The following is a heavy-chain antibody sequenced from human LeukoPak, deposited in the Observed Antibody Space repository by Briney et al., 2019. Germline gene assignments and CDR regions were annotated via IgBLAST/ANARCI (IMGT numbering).Heavy chain of an antibody. CDR3: ARVDPDSSSTLEVFDY. CDR1: GGSISSYY. D-gene: IGHD6-6*01. J-gene: IGHJ4*02. V-gene: IGHV4-59*01. CDR2: INYSGST. Sequence: SENLSLTCTVSGGSISSYYWSWIRQPPGKGLEWIGYINYSGSTNYNPSLKSRVTISVDTSKNQFSLKLSSVTAADTAVYYCARVDPDSSSTLEVFDYWGQGTLVTVSS.